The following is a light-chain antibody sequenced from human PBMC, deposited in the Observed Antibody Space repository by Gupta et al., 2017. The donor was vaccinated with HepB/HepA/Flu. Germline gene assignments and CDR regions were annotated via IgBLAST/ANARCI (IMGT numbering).Light chain of an antibody. CDR1: QSVSAN. CDR2: GAS. Sequence: ENVMTQSPATLSVTPGERATLSCRASQSVSANLAWYQQKPGQAPRLLIYGASTRATGISARFSGGGSGTEFALTISSLQSEDYGVYYCQQYNAWPYTVGQGTKLDFK. CDR3: QQYNAWPYT. J-gene: IGKJ2*01. V-gene: IGKV3-15*01.